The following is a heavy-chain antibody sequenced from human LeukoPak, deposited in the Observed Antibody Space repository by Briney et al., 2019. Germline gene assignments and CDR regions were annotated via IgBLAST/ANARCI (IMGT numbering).Heavy chain of an antibody. Sequence: SETLSLTCTVSGGSISSGSYYWSWIRQPAGKGLEWIGRIYTSGSTNYNPPLKSRVTISVDTSKNQFSLKLSSVTAADTAVYYCARGDRSAWYFDLWGRGTLVTVSS. CDR1: GGSISSGSYY. CDR2: IYTSGST. D-gene: IGHD2-15*01. J-gene: IGHJ2*01. V-gene: IGHV4-61*02. CDR3: ARGDRSAWYFDL.